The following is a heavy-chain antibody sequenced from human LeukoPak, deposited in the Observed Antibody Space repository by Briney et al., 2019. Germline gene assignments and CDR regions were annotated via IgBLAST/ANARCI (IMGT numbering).Heavy chain of an antibody. CDR1: GGSISSGDYY. Sequence: SETLSLTCTVSGGSISSGDYYWSWIRQPPGKGLEWIGYIYYSGSTYYNPSLKSRITISLDTSKNQFSLKVSSVTAADTAVYYCARSSSGPDYWGQGTLVTVSS. CDR2: IYYSGST. J-gene: IGHJ4*02. CDR3: ARSSSGPDY. D-gene: IGHD3-22*01. V-gene: IGHV4-30-4*08.